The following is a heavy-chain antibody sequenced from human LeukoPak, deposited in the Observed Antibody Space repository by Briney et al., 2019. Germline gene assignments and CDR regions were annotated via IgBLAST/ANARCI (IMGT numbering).Heavy chain of an antibody. V-gene: IGHV3-23*01. D-gene: IGHD1-1*01. CDR2: ISPNGGVT. Sequence: GGSLRLSCAASGFTFSSYAMSWVRQAPGKGLEWVSSISPNGGVTYYADSVKGRFTISRDNRKNTVSLQMNSLRAEDTAVYYCARSKGGAQREYGMDVWGQGTTVTVSS. CDR3: ARSKGGAQREYGMDV. CDR1: GFTFSSYA. J-gene: IGHJ6*02.